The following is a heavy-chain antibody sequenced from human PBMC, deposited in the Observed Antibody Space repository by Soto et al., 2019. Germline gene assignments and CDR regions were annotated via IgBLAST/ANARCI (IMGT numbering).Heavy chain of an antibody. J-gene: IGHJ4*02. CDR1: GTFKSYA. Sequence: ASVKVPCKASGTFKSYAVTWVRQAPGQGLEWMGGIIPIFGTANYAQKFQGRVTITADESTSTAYMELSSLRSEDTAVYYCARGYYYDSSGYYPPGVYWGQGTLVTVSS. D-gene: IGHD3-22*01. CDR3: ARGYYYDSSGYYPPGVY. V-gene: IGHV1-69*13. CDR2: IIPIFGTA.